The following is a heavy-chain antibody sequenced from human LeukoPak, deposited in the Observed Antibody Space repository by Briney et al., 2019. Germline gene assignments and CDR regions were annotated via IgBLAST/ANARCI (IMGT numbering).Heavy chain of an antibody. V-gene: IGHV5-51*01. Sequence: GESLKISCKGSGYSFTSYWIGWVRQMPGKGLEWMGIIYPGDSDTRYSPSFQGQVTISADKSISTAYLQWSSLKASDTAIYYCVRHLSDITSCPNYWGPGTLVTVSS. CDR2: IYPGDSDT. J-gene: IGHJ4*02. D-gene: IGHD2-2*01. CDR1: GYSFTSYW. CDR3: VRHLSDITSCPNY.